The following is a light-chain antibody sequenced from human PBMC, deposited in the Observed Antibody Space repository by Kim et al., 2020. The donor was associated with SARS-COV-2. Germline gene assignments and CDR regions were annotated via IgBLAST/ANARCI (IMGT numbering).Light chain of an antibody. CDR2: GAS. CDR3: QQYGSSPLT. CDR1: QSVSNSY. V-gene: IGKV3-20*01. J-gene: IGKJ4*01. Sequence: APGKRAPLSCRASQSVSNSYLAWYQQKPGQAPRLLIYGASSRATGIPDRFSGSGSGTDFTFSISRLEPEDFAVYYCQQYGSSPLTFGGGTKVDIK.